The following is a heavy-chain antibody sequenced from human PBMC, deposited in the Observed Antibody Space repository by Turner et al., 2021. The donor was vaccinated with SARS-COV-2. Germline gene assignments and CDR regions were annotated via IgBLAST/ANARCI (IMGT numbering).Heavy chain of an antibody. V-gene: IGHV1-69*01. D-gene: IGHD3-9*01. CDR3: ARCLGFDWLFPFDY. CDR2: IIPNFGTA. CDR1: GTFSSYA. Sequence: GTFSSYAISWVRQAPGQGLEWMGGIIPNFGTANYAQKFQGRVTITADESTSTAYMELSSLRSEDTAVYYCARCLGFDWLFPFDYWGQGTLVTVSS. J-gene: IGHJ4*02.